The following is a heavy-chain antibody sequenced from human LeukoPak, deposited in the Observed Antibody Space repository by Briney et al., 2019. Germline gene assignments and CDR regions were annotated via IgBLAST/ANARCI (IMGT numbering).Heavy chain of an antibody. CDR2: IYSGGST. Sequence: GGSLRLSCAASGFTVSSNYMSWVRQAPGKGLEWVSVIYSGGSTDYADSVKGRFTISRDNSKNTLYLQMNSLRSDDTAVFYCARESQIRYYYDRSGYYYGAMDYWGQGSLVTVSS. V-gene: IGHV3-53*05. J-gene: IGHJ4*02. D-gene: IGHD3-22*01. CDR3: ARESQIRYYYDRSGYYYGAMDY. CDR1: GFTVSSNY.